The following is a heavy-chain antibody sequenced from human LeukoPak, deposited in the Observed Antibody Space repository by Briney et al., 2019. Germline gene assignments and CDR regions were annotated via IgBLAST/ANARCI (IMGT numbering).Heavy chain of an antibody. Sequence: GESLKISCKGSGHSFTSYWIGWVRQMPGKGLEWMGIIYPTDSNTRYSPSFQGQVTMSFDKSISTAYMQWSSLKASDTAIYYCTSQAGYWGQGTVVTVSS. V-gene: IGHV5-51*01. J-gene: IGHJ4*02. CDR3: TSQAGY. CDR2: IYPTDSNT. D-gene: IGHD2-15*01. CDR1: GHSFTSYW.